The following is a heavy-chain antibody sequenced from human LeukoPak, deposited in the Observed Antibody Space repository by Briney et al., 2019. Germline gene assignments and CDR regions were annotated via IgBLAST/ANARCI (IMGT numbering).Heavy chain of an antibody. V-gene: IGHV1-18*01. Sequence: ASVKVSCKASGYTFTSYGISWVRQAPGQGLEWVGWISAYNGTTNYAQKVQGRVTMTTDTSTSTAYMQLRSLRSDDTDVYYCARDRVTYDYVWGSYRFGYFDYWGQGTLVTVSS. CDR1: GYTFTSYG. J-gene: IGHJ4*02. CDR2: ISAYNGTT. D-gene: IGHD3-16*02. CDR3: ARDRVTYDYVWGSYRFGYFDY.